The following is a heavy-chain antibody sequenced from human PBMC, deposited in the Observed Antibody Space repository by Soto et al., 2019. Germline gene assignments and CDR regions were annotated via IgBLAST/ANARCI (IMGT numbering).Heavy chain of an antibody. CDR1: GGSISSGGYY. Sequence: SETLSLTCTVSGGSISSGGYYGSWIRQHPGKGLEWIGYIYYSGSTYYNPSLKSRVTISVDTSKNQFSLKLSSVTAADTAVYYCARAVAAAGPDYYGMDVWGQGTTVTVSS. V-gene: IGHV4-31*03. D-gene: IGHD6-13*01. J-gene: IGHJ6*02. CDR2: IYYSGST. CDR3: ARAVAAAGPDYYGMDV.